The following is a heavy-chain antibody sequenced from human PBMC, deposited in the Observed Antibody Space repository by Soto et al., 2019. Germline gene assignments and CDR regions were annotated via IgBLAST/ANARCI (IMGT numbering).Heavy chain of an antibody. CDR3: AKDSGIRSPLVYYFDY. Sequence: GGSLRLSCAASGFTFSSYGMHWVRQAPGKGLEWVAVISYDGSNKYYADSVKGRFTISRDNSKNTLYLQMNSLRAEDTAVYYCAKDSGIRSPLVYYFDYWGQGTLVTVSS. V-gene: IGHV3-30*18. CDR1: GFTFSSYG. D-gene: IGHD3-10*01. J-gene: IGHJ4*02. CDR2: ISYDGSNK.